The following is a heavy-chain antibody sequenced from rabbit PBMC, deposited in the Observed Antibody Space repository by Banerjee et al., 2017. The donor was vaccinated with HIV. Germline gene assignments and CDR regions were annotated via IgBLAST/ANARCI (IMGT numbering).Heavy chain of an antibody. CDR1: GFSFSGSYW. D-gene: IGHD4-1*01. Sequence: QSLEESGGDLVKPGRSLTLTCTASGFSFSGSYWISWVRQAPGKGLEWLACIYAGSSGNTYYASWAKGRFTISKTSSTTVTLQMTSLTAADTATYFCARDLAGVIGWNFGLWGPGTLVTVS. CDR2: IYAGSSGNT. CDR3: ARDLAGVIGWNFGL. J-gene: IGHJ6*01. V-gene: IGHV1S40*01.